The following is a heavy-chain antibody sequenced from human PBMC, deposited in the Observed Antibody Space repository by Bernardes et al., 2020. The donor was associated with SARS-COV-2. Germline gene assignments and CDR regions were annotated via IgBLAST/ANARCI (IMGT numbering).Heavy chain of an antibody. Sequence: GGSLRLSCAASGFTFSDYYMSWIRQAPGKGLEWVSYISSSSSYTNYADSVKGRFTISRDNAKNSLYLQMNSLRAEDTAVYYCARVPLGDAFDIWGQGTMVTVSS. V-gene: IGHV3-11*05. CDR1: GFTFSDYY. CDR3: ARVPLGDAFDI. CDR2: ISSSSSYT. J-gene: IGHJ3*02.